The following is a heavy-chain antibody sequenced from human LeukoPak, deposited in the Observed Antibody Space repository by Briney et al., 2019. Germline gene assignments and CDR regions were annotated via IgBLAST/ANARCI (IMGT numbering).Heavy chain of an antibody. CDR2: IYYSGST. V-gene: IGHV4-39*01. D-gene: IGHD3/OR15-3a*01. CDR3: EATLSRPWTCSHFDY. Sequence: SETLSLTCTVSGDSINNKNYYWGWIRQPPGKGLEWIGSIYYSGSTYYNPSLKSRVTISVDTSKNQFSLKLSSVTAADTAVYYCEATLSRPWTCSHFDYWGQGTLVTVSS. J-gene: IGHJ4*02. CDR1: GDSINNKNYY.